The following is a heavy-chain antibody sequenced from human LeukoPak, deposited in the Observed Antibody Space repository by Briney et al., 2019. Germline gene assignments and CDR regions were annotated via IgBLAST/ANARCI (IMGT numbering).Heavy chain of an antibody. V-gene: IGHV3-64D*09. CDR3: EKGGGD. Sequence: GGSLRLSCSASGFTISAYDMHWARQAPGKGPEFLSVISANGDNVQYADSVKGRFTVSRDTFKNTLYLRMSSLRPEDTAVYYCEKGGGDWGQGTLVTVAS. CDR2: ISANGDNV. CDR1: GFTISAYD. J-gene: IGHJ4*02.